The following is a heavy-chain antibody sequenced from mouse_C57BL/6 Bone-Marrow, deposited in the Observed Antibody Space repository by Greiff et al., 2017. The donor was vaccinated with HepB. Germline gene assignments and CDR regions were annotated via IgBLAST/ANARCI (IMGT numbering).Heavy chain of an antibody. V-gene: IGHV1-54*01. CDR1: GYAFTNYL. Sequence: QVQLQQSGAELVRPGTSVKVSCKASGYAFTNYLIEWVKQRPGQGLEWIGVINPGSGGTNYNEKFKGKATLTADKSSSTTYMQLSSLTSEDSAVYFCARSVGLLWLRDYWGRGTTLTVSS. D-gene: IGHD2-2*01. J-gene: IGHJ2*01. CDR3: ARSVGLLWLRDY. CDR2: INPGSGGT.